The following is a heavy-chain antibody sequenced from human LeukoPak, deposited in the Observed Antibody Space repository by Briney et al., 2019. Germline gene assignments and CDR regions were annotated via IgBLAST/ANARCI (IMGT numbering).Heavy chain of an antibody. CDR1: GFTFSSYA. J-gene: IGHJ4*02. CDR2: ISGSGGST. V-gene: IGHV3-23*01. CDR3: AKWRDSSGWYYFDY. D-gene: IGHD6-19*01. Sequence: QPGASLRLSCAASGFTFSSYAMSCVRQAPGKGLEWVSAISGSGGSTYYADSVKGRFTISRDNSKNTLYLQMNSLRAEDTAVYYCAKWRDSSGWYYFDYWGQGALVTVSS.